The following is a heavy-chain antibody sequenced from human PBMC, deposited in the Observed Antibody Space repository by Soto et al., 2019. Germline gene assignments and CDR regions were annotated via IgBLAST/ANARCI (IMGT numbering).Heavy chain of an antibody. CDR1: GGTFSSYA. Sequence: QVQLVQSGAEVKKPGSSLKVSCKASGGTFSSYAISWVRQAPGQGLEWMGGFIPIFGTANYAQKFQGRVTITADESTSTAYMELSSLRSEDTAVYYCARSGARPGDYYYGMDVWGQGTTVTVSS. V-gene: IGHV1-69*12. CDR3: ARSGARPGDYYYGMDV. CDR2: FIPIFGTA. J-gene: IGHJ6*02. D-gene: IGHD3-10*01.